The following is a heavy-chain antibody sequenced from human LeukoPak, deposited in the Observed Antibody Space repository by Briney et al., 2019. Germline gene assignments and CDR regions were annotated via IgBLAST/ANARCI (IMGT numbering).Heavy chain of an antibody. CDR1: GCSITSGGYY. Sequence: SQTLSLNCTVSGCSITSGGYYWRCIRQLPGKGLEWIGYIYSSGSTFYNPSLQSRVSISVDTSRNQFSLKLSSVTAADTAIYYCASTDGGYYHYYYYYMDVWGNGTTVTVSS. CDR2: IYSSGST. J-gene: IGHJ6*03. CDR3: ASTDGGYYHYYYYYMDV. D-gene: IGHD4-17*01. V-gene: IGHV4-31*03.